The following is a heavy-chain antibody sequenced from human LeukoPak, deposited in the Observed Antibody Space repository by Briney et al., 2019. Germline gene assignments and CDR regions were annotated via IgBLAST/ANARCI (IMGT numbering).Heavy chain of an antibody. D-gene: IGHD5-18*01. J-gene: IGHJ4*02. CDR1: GGSISSSSYY. CDR2: IYYSGST. CDR3: ARPDVYSSYFDY. V-gene: IGHV4-39*01. Sequence: SETLSLTYTVSGGSISSSSYYWGWIRQPPGKGLEWIGSIYYSGSTSYNPSLTSRVTISVDTSKNQFSLKLSSVTAADTAVYYCARPDVYSSYFDYWGQGTLVTVSS.